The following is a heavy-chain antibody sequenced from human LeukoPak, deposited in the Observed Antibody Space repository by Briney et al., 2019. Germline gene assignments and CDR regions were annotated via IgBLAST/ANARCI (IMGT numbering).Heavy chain of an antibody. CDR2: VSGSGST. V-gene: IGHV3-23*01. CDR3: AKDSSSSGWVGPFDD. J-gene: IGHJ4*02. D-gene: IGHD6-19*01. Sequence: GGSLRLSCAASGFTFSTYAMSWVRQAPGKGLEWVSAVSGSGSTYYADSVKGRFTISRDNSKNTLYLQMNSLRAEDTAVYYCAKDSSSSGWVGPFDDGGQGTLVTVYS. CDR1: GFTFSTYA.